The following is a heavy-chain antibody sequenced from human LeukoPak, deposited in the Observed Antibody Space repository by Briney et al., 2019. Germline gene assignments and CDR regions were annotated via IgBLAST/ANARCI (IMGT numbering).Heavy chain of an antibody. D-gene: IGHD6-13*01. V-gene: IGHV3-23*01. CDR3: AKALIAAAGPTFFDY. Sequence: GGSLRLSCAASGFTFSIYAMNWVRQAPGKGLEWVSAISGSGGSTYYADSVKGRFTISRDNSKNTLYLQMNSLRAEDTAVYYCAKALIAAAGPTFFDYWGQGTLVTVSS. CDR1: GFTFSIYA. J-gene: IGHJ4*02. CDR2: ISGSGGST.